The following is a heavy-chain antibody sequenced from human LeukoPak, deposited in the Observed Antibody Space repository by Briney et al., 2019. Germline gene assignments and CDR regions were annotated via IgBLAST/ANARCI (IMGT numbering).Heavy chain of an antibody. J-gene: IGHJ5*02. Sequence: PSETLSLTCTVSGGSISSSSYYWGWIRQPPGKGLEWIGSIYYSGSTYYNPSLKSRVTISVDTSKNQFSLKLSSVTAADTAVYYCAGVLTTYYYGSGSYFWFDPWGQGTLVTVSS. CDR1: GGSISSSSYY. V-gene: IGHV4-39*01. D-gene: IGHD3-10*01. CDR3: AGVLTTYYYGSGSYFWFDP. CDR2: IYYSGST.